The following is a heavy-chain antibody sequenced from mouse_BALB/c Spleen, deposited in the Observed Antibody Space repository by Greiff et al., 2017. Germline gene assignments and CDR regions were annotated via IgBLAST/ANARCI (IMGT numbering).Heavy chain of an antibody. J-gene: IGHJ2*01. D-gene: IGHD1-1*01. V-gene: IGHV1-80*01. CDR2: IYPGDGDT. CDR1: GYAFSSYW. CDR3: ARSIYYYGSSYVYYFDY. Sequence: QVQLKESGAELVRPGSSVKISCKDSGYAFSSYWMNWVKQRPGQGLEWIGQIYPGDGDTNYNGKFKGKATLTADKSSSTAYMQLSSLTSEDSAVYFCARSIYYYGSSYVYYFDYWGQGTTLTVSS.